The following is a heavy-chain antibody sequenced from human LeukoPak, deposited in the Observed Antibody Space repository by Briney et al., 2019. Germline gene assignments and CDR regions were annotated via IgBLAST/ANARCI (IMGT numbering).Heavy chain of an antibody. D-gene: IGHD3-22*01. Sequence: ASVKVSCKAFGYTFTSNYMHWVRQAPGQGLEWMGWISGYNSKTFYAQKFQGRVTMTTDTSTSTVYMELRSLRSDDTAVYYCARRGGYYDTGAGWFDPWGQGTLVTVSS. CDR3: ARRGGYYDTGAGWFDP. J-gene: IGHJ5*02. CDR2: ISGYNSKT. CDR1: GYTFTSNY. V-gene: IGHV1-18*04.